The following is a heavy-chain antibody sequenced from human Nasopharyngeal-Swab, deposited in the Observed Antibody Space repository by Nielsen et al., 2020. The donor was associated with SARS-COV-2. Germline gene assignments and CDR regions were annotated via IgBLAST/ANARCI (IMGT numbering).Heavy chain of an antibody. CDR3: TRDRALRDFEGLDY. J-gene: IGHJ4*02. D-gene: IGHD3-9*01. Sequence: SSAASGFTFSSYSMNWVRPAPGKGLKWVSSISSSSSYIYYADSLKGRFTITRDNAKNSLYLQMNSLGAEHTAVYYCTRDRALRDFEGLDYWGQGTLVTVSS. V-gene: IGHV3-21*01. CDR2: ISSSSSYI. CDR1: GFTFSSYS.